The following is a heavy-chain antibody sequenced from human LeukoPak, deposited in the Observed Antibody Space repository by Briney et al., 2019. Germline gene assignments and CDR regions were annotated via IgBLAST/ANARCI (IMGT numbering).Heavy chain of an antibody. J-gene: IGHJ4*02. V-gene: IGHV4-59*08. CDR2: IYYSGST. CDR1: GGSISSYY. Sequence: SETLSLTCTVSGGSISSYYWSWIRQPPGKGLEWIGYIYYSGSTNYNPSLKSRVTISVDTSKNQFSLKLSSVTAADTAVYYCARHRPYYSDSSGYYYDWGQGTLVTVSS. D-gene: IGHD3-22*01. CDR3: ARHRPYYSDSSGYYYD.